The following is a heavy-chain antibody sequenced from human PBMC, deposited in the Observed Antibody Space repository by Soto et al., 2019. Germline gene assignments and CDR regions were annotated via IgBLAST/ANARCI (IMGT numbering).Heavy chain of an antibody. Sequence: QVQLVESGGVVVQPGRSLRLSCAASGFTFSSYGMHWVRQAPGKGLEWVAVIWYDGSNKYYADSVKGRFTISRDNSKNTLYLQMNSLRAEDTAVYYCARDSNGSGYFDYWGQGTLVTVSS. D-gene: IGHD3-3*01. CDR3: ARDSNGSGYFDY. CDR2: IWYDGSNK. V-gene: IGHV3-33*01. CDR1: GFTFSSYG. J-gene: IGHJ4*02.